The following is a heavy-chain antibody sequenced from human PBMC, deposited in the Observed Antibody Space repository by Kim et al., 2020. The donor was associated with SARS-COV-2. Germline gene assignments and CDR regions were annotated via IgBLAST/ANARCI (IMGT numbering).Heavy chain of an antibody. CDR3: ARRITMVRGVIMAGAFDI. J-gene: IGHJ3*02. V-gene: IGHV4-34*01. CDR2: INHSGST. CDR1: GGSFSGYY. D-gene: IGHD3-10*01. Sequence: SETLSLTRAVYGGSFSGYYWSWIRQPPGKGLEWIGEINHSGSTNYNPSLKSRVTISVDTSKNQFSLKLSSVTAADTAVYYCARRITMVRGVIMAGAFDIWGQGTMVTVSS.